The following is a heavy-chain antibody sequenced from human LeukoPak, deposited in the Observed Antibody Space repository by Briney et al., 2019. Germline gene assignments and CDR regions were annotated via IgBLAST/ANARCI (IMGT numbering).Heavy chain of an antibody. J-gene: IGHJ4*02. V-gene: IGHV4-39*01. CDR3: ARRGHDGQNDH. CDR1: GGSISGSSYY. CDR2: IYYSGST. Sequence: SETLSLTCTVSGGSISGSSYYWGWIRQPPGKGLEWIGSIYYSGSTYYNPSLKSRVTISVDTSKNQFSLKLNSVTATDTAVYYCARRGHDGQNDHWGQGTLVTVSS.